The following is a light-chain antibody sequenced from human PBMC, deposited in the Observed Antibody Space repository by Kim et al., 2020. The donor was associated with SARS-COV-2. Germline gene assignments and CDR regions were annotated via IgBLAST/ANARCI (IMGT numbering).Light chain of an antibody. Sequence: SYELTQPPSVSVAPGGTASISCGGNHIGRNDVHWYQQRPGQAPVQVIFSNTDRPSGIPERFSGSKSGNTATLTIVRVAAEDEADYYCQLWEGGSDRVIFGGGTQLTVL. CDR2: SNT. J-gene: IGLJ2*01. CDR3: QLWEGGSDRVI. CDR1: HIGRND. V-gene: IGLV3-21*01.